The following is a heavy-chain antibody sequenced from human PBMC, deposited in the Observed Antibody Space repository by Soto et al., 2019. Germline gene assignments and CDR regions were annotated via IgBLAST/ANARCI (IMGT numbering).Heavy chain of an antibody. D-gene: IGHD6-13*01. CDR1: GGSFSGYY. CDR3: ARGPNSSRKLDY. CDR2: INHSGST. V-gene: IGHV4-34*01. J-gene: IGHJ4*02. Sequence: SETLSLTCAVYGGSFSGYYWSWIRQPPGKGLGWIGEINHSGSTNYNPSLKSRVTISVDTSKNQFSLKLSSVTAADTAVYYCARGPNSSRKLDYWGQGTLVTVSS.